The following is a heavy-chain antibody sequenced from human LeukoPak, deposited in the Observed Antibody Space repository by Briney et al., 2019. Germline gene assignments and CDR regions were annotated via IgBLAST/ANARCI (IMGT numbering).Heavy chain of an antibody. D-gene: IGHD3-3*01. CDR1: GGSISSYY. Sequence: SETLSLTCTVSGGSISSYYWSWIRQPPGKGLEWIGYIYYSGSTNYNPSLKSRVTISVDTSKNQFSLKLSSVTAAYTAVYYCASGSVDYDFWSGYYLYYYYMDVWGKGTTVTVSS. J-gene: IGHJ6*03. CDR2: IYYSGST. CDR3: ASGSVDYDFWSGYYLYYYYMDV. V-gene: IGHV4-59*01.